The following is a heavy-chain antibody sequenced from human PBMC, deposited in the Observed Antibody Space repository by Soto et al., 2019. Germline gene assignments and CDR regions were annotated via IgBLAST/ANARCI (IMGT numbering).Heavy chain of an antibody. Sequence: ASVKVSCKASGYTFTAYAIHCVRQAPGQGLEWMAWINAGNGDTKYSQKFQGRVTVTRDTSASTVYMELSSLRSEDTAVCYCARDSDASVTHWGQGTLVTVSS. D-gene: IGHD4-17*01. V-gene: IGHV1-3*01. J-gene: IGHJ4*02. CDR1: GYTFTAYA. CDR2: INAGNGDT. CDR3: ARDSDASVTH.